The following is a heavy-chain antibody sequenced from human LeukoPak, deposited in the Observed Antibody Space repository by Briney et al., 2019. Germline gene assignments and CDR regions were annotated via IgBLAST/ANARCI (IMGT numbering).Heavy chain of an antibody. V-gene: IGHV3-11*04. CDR2: ISQTGTDI. D-gene: IGHD5-12*01. CDR1: GFTFSDHY. CDR3: ASGYTGRFDP. J-gene: IGHJ5*02. Sequence: PGGSLRLSCAASGFTFSDHYMTWIRQAPGKGLEWVSYISQTGTDINYADSVKGRFTLSRDNARNSLYLQMNNLRVEDTAVYYCASGYTGRFDPWGQGTLVTVSS.